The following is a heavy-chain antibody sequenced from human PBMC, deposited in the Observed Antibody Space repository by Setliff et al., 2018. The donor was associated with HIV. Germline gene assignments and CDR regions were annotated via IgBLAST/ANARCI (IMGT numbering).Heavy chain of an antibody. D-gene: IGHD3-10*01. CDR1: GFTFDNVD. J-gene: IGHJ6*03. CDR3: ANSYSASGNYHYYDYLDV. CDR2: ISSSSSYI. V-gene: IGHV3-21*01. Sequence: GSLRLSCAASGFTFDNVDMNWVRQAPGKGPEWVSSISSSSSYIYYADSVKGRFTISRDNSKNTLYLQMNSPRIEDSGAYYCANSYSASGNYHYYDYLDVWGKGTTVTVSS.